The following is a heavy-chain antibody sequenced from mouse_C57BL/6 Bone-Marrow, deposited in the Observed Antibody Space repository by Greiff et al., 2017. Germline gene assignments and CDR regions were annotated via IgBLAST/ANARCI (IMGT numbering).Heavy chain of an antibody. CDR3: SYVDCYGSSSFAY. J-gene: IGHJ3*01. CDR1: GFTFSDYY. Sequence: EVQRVESGGGLVQPGGSLKLSCAASGFTFSDYYMSWVRQTPEKRLEWVAYISNGGGSTYYPDTVKGRFTISRDNAKNTLYLQMSRLKSVDTAMYYWSYVDCYGSSSFAYWGQGTLVTVSA. CDR2: ISNGGGST. V-gene: IGHV5-12*01. D-gene: IGHD1-1*01.